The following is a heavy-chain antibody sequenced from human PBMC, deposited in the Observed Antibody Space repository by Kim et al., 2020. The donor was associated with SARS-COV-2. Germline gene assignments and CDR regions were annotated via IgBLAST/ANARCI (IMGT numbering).Heavy chain of an antibody. D-gene: IGHD2-2*01. CDR3: ARGGRVVPASVSRYNAMDV. CDR2: INAGNGGT. V-gene: IGHV1-3*01. CDR1: GYTFTDYG. J-gene: IGHJ6*02. Sequence: ASVKVSCKASGYTFTDYGIHWVRQAPGQRLEWMGWINAGNGGTQYSQKFQGRVTITRDISANTVYMELSSLRFEDSAAYYCARGGRVVPASVSRYNAMDVWGQGTTVTVSS.